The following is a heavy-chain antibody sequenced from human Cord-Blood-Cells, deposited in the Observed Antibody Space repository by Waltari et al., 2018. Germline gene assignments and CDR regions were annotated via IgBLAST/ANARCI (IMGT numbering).Heavy chain of an antibody. Sequence: QVQLQQWGAGLLKPSETLSLTCAVYGGSFSGYYWSWIRQPPGKGLEWIGEINHSGSTNYNPSLKSRVTISVDTSKNQFSLKLSSVTAADTAVYYCARAYGDIVVVPAAMPLSWFDPWGQGTLVTVSS. J-gene: IGHJ5*02. V-gene: IGHV4-34*01. D-gene: IGHD2-2*01. CDR2: INHSGST. CDR1: GGSFSGYY. CDR3: ARAYGDIVVVPAAMPLSWFDP.